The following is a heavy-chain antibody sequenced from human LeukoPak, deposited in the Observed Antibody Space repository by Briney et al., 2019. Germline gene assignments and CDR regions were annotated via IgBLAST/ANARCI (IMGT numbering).Heavy chain of an antibody. J-gene: IGHJ6*02. CDR1: GFTFDDYG. D-gene: IGHD3-10*01. V-gene: IGHV3-53*01. CDR2: IYSGGST. Sequence: GGSLRLSCAASGFTFDDYGMSWVRQAPGKGLEWVSVIYSGGSTYYADSVKGRFTISRDNSKNTLYLQMNSLRAEDTAVYYCARDLGRTDGMDVWGQGTTVTVSS. CDR3: ARDLGRTDGMDV.